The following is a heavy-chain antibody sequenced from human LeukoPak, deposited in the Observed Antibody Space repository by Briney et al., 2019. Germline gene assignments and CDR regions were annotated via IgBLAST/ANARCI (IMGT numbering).Heavy chain of an antibody. J-gene: IGHJ4*02. V-gene: IGHV3-7*01. CDR2: IKEGGSEI. CDR1: GFASSSSW. D-gene: IGHD2-21*01. CDR3: ARGRGGD. Sequence: GGSLRLSCAASGFASSSSWMNWVRQAPGEGLEWVANIKEGGSEIYYQDSVKGRFTISRDDSTSSLYLQMNSLRAEDTAVYYCARGRGGDWGQGTLVTVSS.